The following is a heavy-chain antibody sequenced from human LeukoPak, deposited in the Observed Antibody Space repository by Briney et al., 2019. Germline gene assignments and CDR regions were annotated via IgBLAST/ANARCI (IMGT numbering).Heavy chain of an antibody. V-gene: IGHV4-59*08. Sequence: SSETLSLTCTVSGGSISSYYWSWIRQPPGKGLEWIGYIYYSGSTNYNPSLKSRVTISVDTSKNQFSLKLSSVTAADTAVYYCARHEGNYYDSSGADYWGQGTLVTVSS. CDR1: GGSISSYY. CDR2: IYYSGST. CDR3: ARHEGNYYDSSGADY. J-gene: IGHJ4*02. D-gene: IGHD3-22*01.